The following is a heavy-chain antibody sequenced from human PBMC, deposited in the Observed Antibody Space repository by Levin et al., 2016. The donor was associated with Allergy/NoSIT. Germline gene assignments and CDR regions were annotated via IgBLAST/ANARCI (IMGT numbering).Heavy chain of an antibody. CDR2: ISSNGGST. Sequence: GESLKISCSASGFTFSSYAMHWVRQAPGKGLEYVSAISSNGGSTYYADSVKGRFTISRDNSKNTLYLQMSSLRAEDTAVYYCVKARGHYSNYRVAFDIWGQGTMVTVSS. CDR1: GFTFSSYA. D-gene: IGHD4-11*01. J-gene: IGHJ3*02. V-gene: IGHV3-64D*06. CDR3: VKARGHYSNYRVAFDI.